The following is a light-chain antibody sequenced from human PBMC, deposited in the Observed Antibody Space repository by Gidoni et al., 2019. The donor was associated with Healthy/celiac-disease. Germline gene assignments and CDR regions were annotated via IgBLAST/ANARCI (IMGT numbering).Light chain of an antibody. CDR2: DVI. J-gene: IGLJ2*01. CDR3: SSYTSSSTLDVV. CDR1: SSDVGGYNF. Sequence: QSALTPPASVSGSPGPSLTISCTGTSSDVGGYNFVSWYQQHPGKAPKLMIYDVINRPSGVSNRFSGSKSGNTASLTISGLQAEDEADYYCSSYTSSSTLDVVFGGGTKLTVL. V-gene: IGLV2-14*03.